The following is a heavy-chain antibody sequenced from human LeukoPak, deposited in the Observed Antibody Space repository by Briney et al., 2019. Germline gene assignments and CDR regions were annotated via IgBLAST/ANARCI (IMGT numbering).Heavy chain of an antibody. CDR1: GDSISSYY. V-gene: IGHV3-7*01. CDR2: IKQDGSAK. D-gene: IGHD6-19*01. CDR3: ARDWRLVNAFDI. J-gene: IGHJ3*02. Sequence: ETLSLTCTVSGDSISSYYWSWVRQAPGKGLEWVANIKQDGSAKFYVDSVKGRFTISRDNAKNSLYLQMNSLTVEDTAVYYCARDWRLVNAFDIWGQGTMVTVSS.